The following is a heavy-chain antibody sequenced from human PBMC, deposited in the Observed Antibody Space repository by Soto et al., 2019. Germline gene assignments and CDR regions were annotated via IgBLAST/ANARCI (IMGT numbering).Heavy chain of an antibody. CDR3: ARDTPASAVATLDF. V-gene: IGHV1-18*01. D-gene: IGHD5-12*01. CDR1: GYTFSNYG. J-gene: IGHJ4*01. CDR2: ISAYTGNT. Sequence: QVQLVQSGAEVKKPGASVKVSCKTSGYTFSNYGISWVRQAPGQGLEWMAWISAYTGNTNFAQRFQGRVTMTTDTSTSTAYMELRSLRSDDTAVYYCARDTPASAVATLDFWGHGSLVTVSS.